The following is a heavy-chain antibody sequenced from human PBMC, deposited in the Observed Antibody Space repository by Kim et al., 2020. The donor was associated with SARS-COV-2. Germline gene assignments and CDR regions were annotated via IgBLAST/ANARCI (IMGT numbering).Heavy chain of an antibody. CDR3: ARSHGGY. Sequence: SETLSLTCTASGGSVSSGGYYWSWIRQPPGKGLEWLSYISDRGNTNYSPSLKSRVTISVARSMNQFSLKLDSGTAADTDVYYCARSHGGYWGQGTLVTVSS. V-gene: IGHV4-61*08. J-gene: IGHJ4*02. CDR2: ISDRGNT. D-gene: IGHD3-16*01. CDR1: GGSVSSGGYY.